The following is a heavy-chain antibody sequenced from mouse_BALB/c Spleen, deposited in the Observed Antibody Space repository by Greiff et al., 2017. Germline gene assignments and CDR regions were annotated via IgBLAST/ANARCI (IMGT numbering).Heavy chain of an antibody. CDR1: GFSLTSYD. V-gene: IGHV2-9-2*01. CDR2: IWTGGGT. D-gene: IGHD1-1*01. CDR3: VRDGSSSNWYFDV. Sequence: QVQLKESGPGLVAPSQSLSITCTVSGFSLTSYDISWIRQPPGKGLEWLGLIWTGGGTNYNSAFMSRLSISKDNSKSQVFLKMNSLQTDDTAIDYCVRDGSSSNWYFDVWGAGTTVTVSS. J-gene: IGHJ1*01.